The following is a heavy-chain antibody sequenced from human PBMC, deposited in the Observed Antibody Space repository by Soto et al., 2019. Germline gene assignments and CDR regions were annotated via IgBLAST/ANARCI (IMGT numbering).Heavy chain of an antibody. CDR1: GFTFSSYA. J-gene: IGHJ4*02. CDR2: ISGSGGST. CDR3: AKGPVVRCVEGEGFFDY. D-gene: IGHD3-3*01. Sequence: EVQLLESGGGLVQPGGSLRLSCAASGFTFSSYAMSWVRQAPGKGLEWVSAISGSGGSTYYADSVKGRFTISRDNSKNTLYLQMNSLRDEDTAGYYCAKGPVVRCVEGEGFFDYWGQGTLVT. V-gene: IGHV3-23*01.